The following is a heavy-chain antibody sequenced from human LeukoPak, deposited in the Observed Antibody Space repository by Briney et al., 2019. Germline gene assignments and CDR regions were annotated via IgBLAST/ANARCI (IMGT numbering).Heavy chain of an antibody. D-gene: IGHD6-13*01. CDR2: INEDGSET. J-gene: IGHJ6*03. Sequence: GGSLRLSCAASGFTFSTYWMSWVRQAPGKGLEWVANINEDGSETYYVDSVKGRFTISRDNAKNSLYLQMNGLRAEDTAVYYCARIAAAYYSYYMDVWGKGTTVTVSS. CDR1: GFTFSTYW. CDR3: ARIAAAYYSYYMDV. V-gene: IGHV3-7*01.